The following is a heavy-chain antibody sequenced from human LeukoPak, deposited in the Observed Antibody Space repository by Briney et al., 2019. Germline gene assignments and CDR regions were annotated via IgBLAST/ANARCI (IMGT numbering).Heavy chain of an antibody. J-gene: IGHJ4*02. D-gene: IGHD6-19*01. CDR2: LSSSSTHI. V-gene: IGHV3-21*01. Sequence: GGSLRLPCAASGFTFSSYAMTWVRQAPGKGLEWVSSLSSSSTHIYYADSVRGRFTISRDDAKNSLYLQMNSLRAEDTAVYYCARTVAGTIGADYWGQGTLVTVSS. CDR3: ARTVAGTIGADY. CDR1: GFTFSSYA.